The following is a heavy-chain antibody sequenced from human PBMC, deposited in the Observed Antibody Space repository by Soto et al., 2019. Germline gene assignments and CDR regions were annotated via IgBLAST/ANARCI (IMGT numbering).Heavy chain of an antibody. J-gene: IGHJ5*02. CDR3: TREQSDDNYFDP. CDR1: GAALSSGGYF. Sequence: SEPLSLTCPVSGAALSSGGYFYTWVRQPPGKGLDWLGYIYYSGGTNYNPSLKSRVTISLDKSKSQFSLRLISVTAADTAVYYCTREQSDDNYFDPWGQGTLDTVYS. V-gene: IGHV4-61*08. D-gene: IGHD6-19*01. CDR2: IYYSGGT.